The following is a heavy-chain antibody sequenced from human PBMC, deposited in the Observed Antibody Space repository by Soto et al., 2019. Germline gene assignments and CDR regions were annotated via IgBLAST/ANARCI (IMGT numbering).Heavy chain of an antibody. CDR2: INHSGST. V-gene: IGHV4-38-2*01. CDR3: ARLVGGTTIDY. D-gene: IGHD1-26*01. CDR1: GYSISGGYY. J-gene: IGHJ4*02. Sequence: ETLSLTCSVSGYSISGGYYWGWIRQPPGKGLEWIGSINHSGSTYYNPSLKSRVTISVDTSKNQFSLKLSSVTAADTAVYYCARLVGGTTIDYWGQGTLVTVSS.